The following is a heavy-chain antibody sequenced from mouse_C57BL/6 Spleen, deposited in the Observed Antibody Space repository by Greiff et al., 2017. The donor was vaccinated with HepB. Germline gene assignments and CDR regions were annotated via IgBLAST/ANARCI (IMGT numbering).Heavy chain of an antibody. Sequence: EVQLQESGPELVKPGASVKIPCKASGYTFTDYNMDWVKQSHGKSLEWIGDINPNNGGTIYNQKFKGKATLTVDKSSSAAYMELRSLTSEHTAVYYCARRRGGYDGYFDGWGTGTTVTVAS. CDR3: ARRRGGYDGYFDG. V-gene: IGHV1-18*01. J-gene: IGHJ1*03. D-gene: IGHD2-2*01. CDR1: GYTFTDYN. CDR2: INPNNGGT.